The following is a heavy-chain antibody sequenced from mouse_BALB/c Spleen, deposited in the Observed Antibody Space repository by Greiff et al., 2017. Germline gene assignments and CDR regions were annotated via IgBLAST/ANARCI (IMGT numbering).Heavy chain of an antibody. Sequence: VHLVESGPGLVAPSQSLSITCTVSGFSLTGYGVNWVRQPPGKGLEWLGMIWGDGSTDYNSALKSRLSISKDNSKSQVFLKMNSLQTDDTARYYCARENWDGEGYFDYWGQGTTLTVSS. D-gene: IGHD4-1*01. CDR2: IWGDGST. CDR3: ARENWDGEGYFDY. CDR1: GFSLTGYG. J-gene: IGHJ2*01. V-gene: IGHV2-6-7*01.